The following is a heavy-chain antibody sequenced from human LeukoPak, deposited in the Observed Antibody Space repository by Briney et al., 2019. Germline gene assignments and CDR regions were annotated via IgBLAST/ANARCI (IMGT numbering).Heavy chain of an antibody. D-gene: IGHD3-22*01. J-gene: IGHJ4*02. CDR3: VRDRGYSTFDY. CDR1: GFPFSNYW. Sequence: GGSLRLSCAGSGFPFSNYWMAWVRQAPGKGLEWVANMKEDGGEINYVDSVKGRFTISRDNAKNSLDLHMNSLRVDDTAVYYCVRDRGYSTFDYWGQGTLVFASS. V-gene: IGHV3-7*01. CDR2: MKEDGGEI.